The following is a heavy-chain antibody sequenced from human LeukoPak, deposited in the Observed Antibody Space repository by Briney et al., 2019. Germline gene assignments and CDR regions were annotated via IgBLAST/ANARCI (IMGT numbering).Heavy chain of an antibody. V-gene: IGHV3-48*02. CDR3: ARDRGYFYDQLDY. CDR1: GYPFSSYS. CDR2: ISVSGGVR. Sequence: GGSLRLSCVASGYPFSSYSMNGIRQAPGKGLEWVSYISVSGGVRSYADSVKGRFTISRDDARNSLYLQMNSLKDEDTAVYYCARDRGYFYDQLDYWGQGTLVTVSS. J-gene: IGHJ4*02. D-gene: IGHD2/OR15-2a*01.